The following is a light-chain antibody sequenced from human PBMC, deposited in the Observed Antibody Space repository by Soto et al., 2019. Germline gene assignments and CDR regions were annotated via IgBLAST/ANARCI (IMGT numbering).Light chain of an antibody. CDR1: QSVRSSY. Sequence: EIALTQSPGIVSLSPGERATLSCRASQSVRSSYLAWYQQKYGQAPRLLIYGTYIRAAGIPDRFSGSGSGTDFTLTISRLEPEDFALYYCQQYGNSITFGGGTKVEIK. J-gene: IGKJ4*01. CDR2: GTY. CDR3: QQYGNSIT. V-gene: IGKV3-20*01.